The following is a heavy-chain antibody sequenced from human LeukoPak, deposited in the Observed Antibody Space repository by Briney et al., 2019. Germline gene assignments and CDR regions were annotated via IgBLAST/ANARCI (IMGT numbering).Heavy chain of an antibody. D-gene: IGHD4-17*01. CDR2: INHSGST. V-gene: IGHV4-34*01. Sequence: PSETLSPTGAVYGGSFGGYDWSWIRRPPGKGREWIGEINHSGSTNYNPCIKSRVNISVDTSKNQFYLQLSSVTAADTAVYYCARQYGGYAVNWFDPWGQGTLVTASS. CDR1: GGSFGGYD. J-gene: IGHJ5*02. CDR3: ARQYGGYAVNWFDP.